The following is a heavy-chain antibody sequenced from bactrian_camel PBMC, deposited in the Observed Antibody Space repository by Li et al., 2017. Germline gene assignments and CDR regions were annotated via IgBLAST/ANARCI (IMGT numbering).Heavy chain of an antibody. CDR2: IYTRLGSTKT. CDR3: VADRRPGAYCGTDYWSELVDAFTH. D-gene: IGHD7*01. V-gene: IGHV3S54*01. Sequence: HVQLVESGGGSVQAGRSLRLSCAVSGYRNSPNCMGWFRQASGKEREGVATIYTRLGSTKTYVADFVEGRFTISRDNAVNRLYLQMNSLKPEDTAMCFCVADRRPGAYCGTDYWSELVDAFTHWGQGTQVTVS. J-gene: IGHJ4*01. CDR1: GYRNSPNC.